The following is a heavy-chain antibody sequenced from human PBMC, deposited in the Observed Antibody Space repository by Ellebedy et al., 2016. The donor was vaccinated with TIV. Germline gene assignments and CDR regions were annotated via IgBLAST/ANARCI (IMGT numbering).Heavy chain of an antibody. V-gene: IGHV3-23*01. CDR1: GFTFSRYA. D-gene: IGHD4-17*01. CDR2: IGGSGDST. CDR3: ATDYGDYYYFGMDV. Sequence: GESLKISCAASGFTFSRYAMSWVRQAPGKGLEWVSVIGGSGDSTYDADSVKGRFTVSRDNSKNSLYLQMNSLRAEDTAVYYCATDYGDYYYFGMDVWGQGTTVTVSS. J-gene: IGHJ6*02.